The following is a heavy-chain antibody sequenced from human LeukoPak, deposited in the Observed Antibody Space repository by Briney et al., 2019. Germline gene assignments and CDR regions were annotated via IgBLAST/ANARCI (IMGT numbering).Heavy chain of an antibody. CDR3: AREDLGYCSGGSCYPYDY. CDR2: IYYSGST. V-gene: IGHV4-39*02. Sequence: SETLSLTCTVSGGSISSSSYYWGWIRQPPGKGLEWIGSIYYSGSTYYNPSLKSRVTISVDTSKNQFSLKLSSVTAADTAVYYCAREDLGYCSGGSCYPYDYWGKGIPVTTSS. D-gene: IGHD2-15*01. CDR1: GGSISSSSYY. J-gene: IGHJ4*02.